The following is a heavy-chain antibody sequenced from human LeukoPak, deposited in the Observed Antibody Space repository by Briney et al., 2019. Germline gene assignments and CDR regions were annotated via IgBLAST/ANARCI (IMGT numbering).Heavy chain of an antibody. D-gene: IGHD3-3*01. CDR3: AKDRGSHYEGTTNFGY. V-gene: IGHV3-9*03. Sequence: GRSLRLSCAASGFTFDDYAMHWVRQAPGKGLEWVSGISWNSGSIGYADSVKGRFTISRDNAKNSLYLQMNSLRAEDMALYYCAKDRGSHYEGTTNFGYWGQGTLVTVSS. CDR2: ISWNSGSI. J-gene: IGHJ4*02. CDR1: GFTFDDYA.